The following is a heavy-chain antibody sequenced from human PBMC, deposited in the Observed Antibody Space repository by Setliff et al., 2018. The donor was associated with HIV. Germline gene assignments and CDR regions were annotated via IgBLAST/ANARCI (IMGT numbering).Heavy chain of an antibody. V-gene: IGHV1-18*01. J-gene: IGHJ4*02. D-gene: IGHD1-26*01. CDR2: ISSYNGNT. CDR3: ARTSVGATRVDDY. CDR1: GYTFTNYG. Sequence: ASVKVSCKASGYTFTNYGISWVRQAPGQGLEWMGWISSYNGNTNYAQNFQGRVTMTRDTSISTAYMELSRLTSDDTAVYYCARTSVGATRVDDYWGQGTLVTVSS.